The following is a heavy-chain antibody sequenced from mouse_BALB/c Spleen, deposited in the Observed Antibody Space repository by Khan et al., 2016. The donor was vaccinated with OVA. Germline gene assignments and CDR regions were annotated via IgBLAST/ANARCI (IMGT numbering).Heavy chain of an antibody. D-gene: IGHD2-10*01. CDR1: GFSLSGYG. CDR2: IWGDGNT. V-gene: IGHV2-6-7*01. Sequence: VQLVESGPGLVAPSQSLSITCTVSGFSLSGYGVNWVRQPPGKGLEWLGMIWGDGNTDYNSALKSRLSISKDNSKSQVFLKMNSLQTDDTARYYCARAYYGNYREAMDYWGHGTSVTVSS. J-gene: IGHJ4*01. CDR3: ARAYYGNYREAMDY.